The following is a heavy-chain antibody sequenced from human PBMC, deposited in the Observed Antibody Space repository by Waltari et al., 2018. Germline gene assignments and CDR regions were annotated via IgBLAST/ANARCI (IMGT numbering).Heavy chain of an antibody. J-gene: IGHJ4*02. CDR1: GFIFGAFW. CDR3: VRVFYGSGSSLEY. CDR2: ITRDGRAA. Sequence: EVQLVESGGGLVQPGGSLRLSCTASGFIFGAFWMHGVRQAPGNGRVGGSRITRDGRAANYADSGKGRFTISRDNAKNTVYLQMDSLRAEDTAVYYCVRVFYGSGSSLEYWGQGALVSVSS. V-gene: IGHV3-74*01. D-gene: IGHD3-10*01.